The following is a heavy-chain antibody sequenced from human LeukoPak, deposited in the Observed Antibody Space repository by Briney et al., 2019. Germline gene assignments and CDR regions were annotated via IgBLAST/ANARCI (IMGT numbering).Heavy chain of an antibody. D-gene: IGHD6-19*01. Sequence: SETLSLTCAVYGGSFSGYYWSWIRQPPGKGLEWIGEINHSGSTNYNPSLKSRVTISVDTSKNQFSLKLSSGTAADTAVYYCAGRISSGWYWVAFDIWGQGTMVTVSS. CDR3: AGRISSGWYWVAFDI. J-gene: IGHJ3*02. V-gene: IGHV4-34*01. CDR1: GGSFSGYY. CDR2: INHSGST.